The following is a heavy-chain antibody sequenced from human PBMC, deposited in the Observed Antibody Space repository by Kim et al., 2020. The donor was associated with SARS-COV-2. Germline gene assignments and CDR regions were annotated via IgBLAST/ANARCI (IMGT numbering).Heavy chain of an antibody. J-gene: IGHJ6*02. CDR1: GFSLSTSGMC. Sequence: SGPTLVNPTQTLTLTCTFSGFSLSTSGMCVNWIRQPPGKALEWLALIDWDDDKYYSTFLKTRLTISKDTSKNQVVLTMTNMDPVDTATYYCARMRYDILTGYYYGMDVWDQGTTVTVSS. CDR2: IDWDDDK. CDR3: ARMRYDILTGYYYGMDV. D-gene: IGHD3-9*01. V-gene: IGHV2-70*01.